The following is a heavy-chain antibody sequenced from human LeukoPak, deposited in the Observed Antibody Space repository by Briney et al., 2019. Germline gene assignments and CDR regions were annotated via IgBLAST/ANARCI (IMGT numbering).Heavy chain of an antibody. CDR1: GFIFSNFA. CDR3: AKGYRVATAKYYFDY. D-gene: IGHD2-15*01. Sequence: GGSLRLSCAASGFIFSNFAISWVRQAPGKGLEWVSAISSSGGSTYYAGSVKGRFTISRDNSKNTLYLQMNSLRAEDTAVYYCAKGYRVATAKYYFDYWGQGTQVTVSS. CDR2: ISSSGGST. V-gene: IGHV3-23*01. J-gene: IGHJ4*02.